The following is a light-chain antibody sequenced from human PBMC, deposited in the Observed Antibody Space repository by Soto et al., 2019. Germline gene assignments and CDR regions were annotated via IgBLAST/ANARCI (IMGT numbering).Light chain of an antibody. J-gene: IGKJ2*01. CDR1: QSISSY. CDR2: GAS. V-gene: IGKV1-39*01. Sequence: DIQMTQSPSSLSASVGDRVTIACRASQSISSYLNWYQHKSGKAPKLLIYGASRLQSVVPSRFSGSGSGTDFTLTISSLQPEDFATYYCQQSHSTPYTFGQVTKMEIK. CDR3: QQSHSTPYT.